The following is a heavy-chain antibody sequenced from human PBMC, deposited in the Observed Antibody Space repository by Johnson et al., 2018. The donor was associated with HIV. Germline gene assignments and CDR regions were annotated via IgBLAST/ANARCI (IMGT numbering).Heavy chain of an antibody. CDR3: AKEERETNAFDI. Sequence: VQLVESGGGLVQPGGSLRVSCAISGFTFSTYDMHWVRQATGKGLEWVSAISGSGGNTYYADSVKGRFTISRDNSKNTLYLQMNSLRAEDTAVYYCAKEERETNAFDIWGQGTMVTVSS. CDR2: ISGSGGNT. J-gene: IGHJ3*02. CDR1: GFTFSTYD. D-gene: IGHD1-1*01. V-gene: IGHV3-23*04.